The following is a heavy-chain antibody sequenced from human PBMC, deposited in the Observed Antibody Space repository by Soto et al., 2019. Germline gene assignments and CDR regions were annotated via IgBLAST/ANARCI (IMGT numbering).Heavy chain of an antibody. D-gene: IGHD6-6*01. CDR2: ISGYNGNT. CDR1: GYTFFSYG. CDR3: ARKSSSSSWFDP. V-gene: IGHV1-18*01. Sequence: ASVKVSCKTSGYTFFSYGISWVRQAPGQGLEWTGWISGYNGNTNYAQKFQARVTMTADTSTRTAYMELRSLRSDDTAFYYCARKSSSSSWFDPWGQGTLVTVSS. J-gene: IGHJ5*02.